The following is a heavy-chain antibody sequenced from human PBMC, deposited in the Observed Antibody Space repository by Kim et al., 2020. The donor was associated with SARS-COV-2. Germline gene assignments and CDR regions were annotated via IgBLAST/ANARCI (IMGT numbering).Heavy chain of an antibody. CDR3: ARRVAAAGTDYYYGMDV. Sequence: SETLSLTCTVSGGSISSYYWSWIRQPPGKGLEWIGYIYYSGSTNYNPSLKSRVTISVDTSKNQFSLKLSSVTAADTAVYYCARRVAAAGTDYYYGMDVWGQGTTVTVSS. V-gene: IGHV4-59*08. D-gene: IGHD6-13*01. CDR2: IYYSGST. J-gene: IGHJ6*02. CDR1: GGSISSYY.